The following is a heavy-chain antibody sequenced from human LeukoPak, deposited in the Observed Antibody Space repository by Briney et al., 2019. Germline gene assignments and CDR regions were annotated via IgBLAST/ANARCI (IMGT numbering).Heavy chain of an antibody. CDR2: IYYSGST. D-gene: IGHD2-15*01. J-gene: IGHJ5*02. CDR3: ARAGKRSLWLDP. Sequence: PSETLSLTCTVSGGSISSGGYYWSWIRQHPGKGLEWIGYIYYSGSTYYNPSLKSRVTISVDTSKNQFSLKLSSVTAADTAVYYCARAGKRSLWLDPWGQGTLVTVSS. V-gene: IGHV4-31*03. CDR1: GGSISSGGYY.